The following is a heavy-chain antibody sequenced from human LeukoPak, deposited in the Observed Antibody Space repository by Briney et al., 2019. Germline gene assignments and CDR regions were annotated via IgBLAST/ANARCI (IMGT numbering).Heavy chain of an antibody. D-gene: IGHD1-26*01. Sequence: PGGSLRLSCAASGFTFSSYDMHWVRQAPGKGLEWVAVISYDGGNKYYADSVKGRFTISRDNSKNTLYLQMNSLRAEDTAVYYCAKESGIVGATREDYWGQGTLVTVSS. CDR2: ISYDGGNK. CDR1: GFTFSSYD. V-gene: IGHV3-30*18. CDR3: AKESGIVGATREDY. J-gene: IGHJ4*02.